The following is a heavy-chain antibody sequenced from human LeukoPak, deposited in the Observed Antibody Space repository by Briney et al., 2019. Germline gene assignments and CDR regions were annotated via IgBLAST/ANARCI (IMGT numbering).Heavy chain of an antibody. D-gene: IGHD3-16*01. J-gene: IGHJ4*02. Sequence: GGSLRPSCAASGFTFDDYAMHWVRQAPGKGLEWVSGISWNSGSIGYADSVKGRFTISRDNAKNSLYLQMNSLRAEDTALYYCAKSFSYGSYLDYWGQGTLVTVSS. CDR1: GFTFDDYA. CDR2: ISWNSGSI. V-gene: IGHV3-9*01. CDR3: AKSFSYGSYLDY.